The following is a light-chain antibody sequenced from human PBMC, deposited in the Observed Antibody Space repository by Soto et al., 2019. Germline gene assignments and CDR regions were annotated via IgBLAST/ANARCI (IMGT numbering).Light chain of an antibody. CDR1: LIIRHY. CDR2: GAS. V-gene: IGKV1-5*01. Sequence: DIQMTQSPPTLSASVGDRVTITCRASLIIRHYLAWYQQMPGKAPKLLIYGASTLQSGVPSRFSGSGSGTEFTLTISSLQPDDFGTYFCQHHNSYSQTFGQGTKVDIK. CDR3: QHHNSYSQT. J-gene: IGKJ1*01.